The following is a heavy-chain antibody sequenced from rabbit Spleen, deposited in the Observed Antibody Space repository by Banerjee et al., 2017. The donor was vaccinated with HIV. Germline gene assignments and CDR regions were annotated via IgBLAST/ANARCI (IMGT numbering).Heavy chain of an antibody. V-gene: IGHV1S45*01. J-gene: IGHJ4*01. CDR3: ARDLVGVIGWNFNL. D-gene: IGHD1-1*01. CDR2: INTDNGDT. Sequence: LEESGGDLVKPGGTLTLTCTASGIDFSSTYWICWVRQAPGKGLEWIGCINTDNGDTYYASWAKARFTISKTSSTTVTLQMTSLTAADTATYFCARDLVGVIGWNFNLWGPGTLVTVS. CDR1: GIDFSSTYW.